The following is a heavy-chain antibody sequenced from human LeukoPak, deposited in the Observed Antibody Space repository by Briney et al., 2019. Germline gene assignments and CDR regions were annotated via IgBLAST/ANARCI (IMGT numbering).Heavy chain of an antibody. Sequence: ASVKVSCKASGYTFTSYGISWVRQAPGQGLERMGWISAYNGNTNYAQKFQGRVTMTRNTSINTAYMELSSLRSEDTAVYYCARAAVATRRGSWFDPWGQGTLVTVSS. CDR3: ARAAVATRRGSWFDP. CDR1: GYTFTSYG. CDR2: ISAYNGNT. V-gene: IGHV1-18*01. J-gene: IGHJ5*02. D-gene: IGHD5-12*01.